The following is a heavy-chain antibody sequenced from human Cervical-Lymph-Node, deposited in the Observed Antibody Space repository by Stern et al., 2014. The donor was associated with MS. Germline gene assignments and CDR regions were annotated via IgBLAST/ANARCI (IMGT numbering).Heavy chain of an antibody. CDR1: GYSFTLYW. V-gene: IGHV5-51*01. CDR3: AALVRGSYFY. J-gene: IGHJ4*02. D-gene: IGHD1-26*01. CDR2: IYPGDSDT. Sequence: EVQLLESGAEMKTPGESLKISCKGSGYSFTLYWIGWVRQMPGKVLEGMGIIYPGDSDTRYSPSFQGQVTISADKSISTAYLQWSSLKASDTAMYYCAALVRGSYFYWGQGTLVTVSS.